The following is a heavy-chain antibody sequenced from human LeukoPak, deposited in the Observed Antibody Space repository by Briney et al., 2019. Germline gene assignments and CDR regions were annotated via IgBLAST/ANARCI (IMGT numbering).Heavy chain of an antibody. V-gene: IGHV3-23*01. J-gene: IGHJ5*01. D-gene: IGHD3-10*01. CDR2: ISGSGGST. CDR3: TRGSSNPWFGELLLDS. CDR1: GFTFSSYA. Sequence: GGSLRLSCAASGFTFSSYAMSWVRQAPGKGLEWVSAISGSGGSTYYADSVKGRFTISRDNSKNTLYLQMNSLKTEDTAVYYCTRGSSNPWFGELLLDSWGPGTLVTVSS.